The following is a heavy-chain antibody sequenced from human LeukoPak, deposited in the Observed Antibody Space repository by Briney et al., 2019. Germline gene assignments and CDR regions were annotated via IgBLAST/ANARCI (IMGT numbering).Heavy chain of an antibody. D-gene: IGHD4/OR15-4a*01. J-gene: IGHJ4*02. CDR3: AKERDYGPADY. V-gene: IGHV3-23*01. Sequence: GGSLRLSCVASGFIFNKHAMSWVRQAPGKGLEWVSGLSGSGSSTDYADSVKGRFTVSRDDSKNTLFLQMNSLRAEDTAIYYCAKERDYGPADYWGQGTLVTVSS. CDR2: LSGSGSST. CDR1: GFIFNKHA.